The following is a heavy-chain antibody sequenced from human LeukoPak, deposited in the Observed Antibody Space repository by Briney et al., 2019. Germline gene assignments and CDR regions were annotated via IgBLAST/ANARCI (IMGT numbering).Heavy chain of an antibody. J-gene: IGHJ4*02. Sequence: ASVKVSCKASGYTFTGYYMHWVRQAPGQGLEWMGWINPNSGGTNYAQKFQGRVTMTRDTSISTAYMELSRLRSDDTAVYFCARGDYDTGRYYITWGQGTLVTVSS. CDR1: GYTFTGYY. V-gene: IGHV1-2*02. CDR2: INPNSGGT. D-gene: IGHD3-22*01. CDR3: ARGDYDTGRYYIT.